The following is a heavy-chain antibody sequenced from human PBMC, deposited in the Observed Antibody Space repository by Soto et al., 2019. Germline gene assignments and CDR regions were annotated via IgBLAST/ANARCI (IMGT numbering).Heavy chain of an antibody. Sequence: GGSLRLSCEASGFTFSTYTMHWVRQAPGKGLEWVSGISGAGETTYYAASVQGRFTISRGNSKNTLYLQMNSLRAEDTAVYYCAKDLGCISTSFYFRVTGIGRFDYWGQGTLVTVSS. CDR3: AKDLGCISTSFYFRVTGIGRFDY. J-gene: IGHJ4*02. CDR1: GFTFSTYT. V-gene: IGHV3-23*01. D-gene: IGHD2-2*01. CDR2: ISGAGETT.